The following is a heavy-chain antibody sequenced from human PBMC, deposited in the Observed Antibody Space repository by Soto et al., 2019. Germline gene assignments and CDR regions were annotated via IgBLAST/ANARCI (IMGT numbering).Heavy chain of an antibody. V-gene: IGHV2-5*02. D-gene: IGHD6-19*01. CDR2: IYWDDDK. CDR1: GFSLSTSGVG. Sequence: QITLKESGPTLVKPTQTLTLTCTFSGFSLSTSGVGVGWIRQPPGKALEWLALIYWDDDKRFSPSLKSRLNIPEDTSKNQVVLTTTNTDHVDPATYSCADSRQCLVRPAAEYFPYWGQGSLVTVSS. CDR3: ADSRQCLVRPAAEYFPY. J-gene: IGHJ1*01.